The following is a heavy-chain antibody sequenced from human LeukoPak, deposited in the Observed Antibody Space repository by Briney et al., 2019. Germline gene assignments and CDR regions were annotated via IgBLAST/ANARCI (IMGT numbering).Heavy chain of an antibody. D-gene: IGHD3-3*01. Sequence: SETLSLTCAVYGGSLSGYYWSWIRQPPGKGLEWIGEINHSGSTNYNPSLKSRVTISVDTSKNQFSLKLSSVTAADTAVYYCARHAHQYYDFWSGYYHYFDYWGQGTLVTVSS. V-gene: IGHV4-34*01. CDR3: ARHAHQYYDFWSGYYHYFDY. J-gene: IGHJ4*02. CDR2: INHSGST. CDR1: GGSLSGYY.